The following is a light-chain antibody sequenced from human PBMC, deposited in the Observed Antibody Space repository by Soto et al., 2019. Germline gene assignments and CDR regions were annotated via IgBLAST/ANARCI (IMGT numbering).Light chain of an antibody. CDR1: QNIGNW. V-gene: IGKV1-5*01. CDR2: DAS. CDR3: QQYNDEPWT. J-gene: IGKJ1*01. Sequence: DIQMTQSPSTLSASVGDRVTITCRASQNIGNWLAWYQQKPGKTPDLLIYDASSLESGLPLRFSGSGSGTEFTLTISSLQTDDSATYYCQQYNDEPWTFGQGTKVEIK.